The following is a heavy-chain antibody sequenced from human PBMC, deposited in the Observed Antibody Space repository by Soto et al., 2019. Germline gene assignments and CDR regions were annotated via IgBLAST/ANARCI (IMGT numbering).Heavy chain of an antibody. Sequence: SVKVSCKASGGSVSTYSISWVRQAPGQGLEWMGGIIPILGTTNYAQKFRGRVSISADESTSTVYMEPSSLRFEDTATYYCAREFIAYSSQTSWLDPWGQGTMVTVYS. V-gene: IGHV1-69*13. J-gene: IGHJ5*02. CDR1: GGSVSTYS. CDR3: AREFIAYSSQTSWLDP. D-gene: IGHD3-22*01. CDR2: IIPILGTT.